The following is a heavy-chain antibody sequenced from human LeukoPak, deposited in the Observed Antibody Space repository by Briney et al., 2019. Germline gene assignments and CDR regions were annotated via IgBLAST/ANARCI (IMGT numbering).Heavy chain of an antibody. J-gene: IGHJ3*02. CDR3: ATTHTDYYGSGRNI. Sequence: HSGGSLRLSCAASGFTFSSYAMHWVRQAPGKGLEWVAVMSYVGSNKYYADSVKGRFTISRDNSKNTLYLQMNSLRAEDTAVYYCATTHTDYYGSGRNIWGQGTMVTVSS. V-gene: IGHV3-30*04. D-gene: IGHD3-10*01. CDR1: GFTFSSYA. CDR2: MSYVGSNK.